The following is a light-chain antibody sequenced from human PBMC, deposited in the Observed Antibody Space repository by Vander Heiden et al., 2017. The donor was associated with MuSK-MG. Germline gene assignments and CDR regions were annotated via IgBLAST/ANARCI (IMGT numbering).Light chain of an antibody. CDR3: NSRDSSGNHRWV. V-gene: IGLV3-19*01. CDR2: GKK. Sequence: SDARTQDPAVSVALRRSVRFPCRGDNLRRYYASWYQQKPGQAPVVVIYGKKTRTSGSPDRFSGSSSGNTAAMTITGAQAEEEADYYCNSRDSSGNHRWVFGGGTKLTVL. CDR1: NLRRYY. J-gene: IGLJ3*02.